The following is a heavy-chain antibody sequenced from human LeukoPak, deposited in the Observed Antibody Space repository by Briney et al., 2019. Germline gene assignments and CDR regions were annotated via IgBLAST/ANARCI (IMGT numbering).Heavy chain of an antibody. CDR2: ILPDGSQK. Sequence: QPGGSLRLSCAASGFTFSSYWMSWVRQAPGKGLEWLANILPDGSQKYYVDSVKGRFTISRDNPKNSLYLQINNLRAEDTAVYYCGRLAHNAWYAIDFWGQGTLVTVSS. CDR3: GRLAHNAWYAIDF. V-gene: IGHV3-7*01. J-gene: IGHJ4*02. D-gene: IGHD2-2*01. CDR1: GFTFSSYW.